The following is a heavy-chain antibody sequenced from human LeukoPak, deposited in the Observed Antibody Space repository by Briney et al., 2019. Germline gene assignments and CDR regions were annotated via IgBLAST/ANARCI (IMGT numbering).Heavy chain of an antibody. J-gene: IGHJ4*02. D-gene: IGHD6-6*01. Sequence: PGGSLRPSCAASGFIFSSVSMIWVRQAPGGGAEWFSYISSRGSTIFYRDSVTGQFTITRANAKNSLNLQMHSLRDDDKAVYYCVRDLFLRARGKEYFDLWGQGTLVTVSS. CDR3: VRDLFLRARGKEYFDL. CDR1: GFIFSSVS. V-gene: IGHV3-48*02. CDR2: ISSRGSTI.